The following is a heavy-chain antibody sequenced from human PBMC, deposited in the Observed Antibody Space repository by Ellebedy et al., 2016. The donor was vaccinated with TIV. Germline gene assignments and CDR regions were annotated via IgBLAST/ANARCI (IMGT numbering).Heavy chain of an antibody. CDR2: INTAGNT. J-gene: IGHJ4*02. Sequence: PGGSLRLSCVASGFTFSTYDMPWVRQATGKGLEWVSAINTAGNTYYSGSVKGRFTISRENAKNSLYLQMNSLRAEDTAVYYCAKARYSNTPFDYWGQGTLVTVSS. D-gene: IGHD6-13*01. CDR3: AKARYSNTPFDY. V-gene: IGHV3-13*01. CDR1: GFTFSTYD.